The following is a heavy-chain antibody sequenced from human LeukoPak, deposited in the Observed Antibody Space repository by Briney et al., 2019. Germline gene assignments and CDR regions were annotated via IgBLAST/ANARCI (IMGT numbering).Heavy chain of an antibody. J-gene: IGHJ1*01. CDR1: GFIVSNNY. CDR2: LHSGGST. D-gene: IGHD1-26*01. V-gene: IGHV3-53*01. CDR3: AREASGSYFHH. Sequence: GGSLRLSCAASGFIVSNNYMSWVRQAPGKGLEWVSVLHSGGSTYYADSVKGRFTISRDNSKNTVYLQMNRLRAEDTAVYYCAREASGSYFHHWGQGTLVTVSS.